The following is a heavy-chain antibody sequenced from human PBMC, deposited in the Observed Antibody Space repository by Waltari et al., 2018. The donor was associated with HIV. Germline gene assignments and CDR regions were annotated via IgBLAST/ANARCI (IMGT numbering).Heavy chain of an antibody. CDR1: GYILTELS. D-gene: IGHD6-19*01. CDR3: ATARQWLVDSGMDV. V-gene: IGHV1-24*01. Sequence: QVQLVQSGAEVKRPGASVKVSCKVSGYILTELSIHWVRQAPGKGLEWVGSFDPADGKTTYAQKFQGRVTMTEDASTYTASMEVISLRSEDTAVYYCATARQWLVDSGMDVWGQGTTVTVSS. CDR2: FDPADGKT. J-gene: IGHJ6*02.